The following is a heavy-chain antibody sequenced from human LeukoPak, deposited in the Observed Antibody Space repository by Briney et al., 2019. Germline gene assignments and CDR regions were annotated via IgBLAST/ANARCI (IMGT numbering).Heavy chain of an antibody. D-gene: IGHD3-10*01. CDR1: GYPFTDYY. Sequence: GASVKVSCKASGYPFTDYYIHWLRQAPGKGLEWMGRIDPADGETTYAENFQGRVTFTADTSTYTIYMELNSLALADRAVYFCARDHEERGPYLHLWGERTQVIVSS. CDR3: ARDHEERGPYLHL. CDR2: IDPADGET. J-gene: IGHJ4*02. V-gene: IGHV1-69-2*01.